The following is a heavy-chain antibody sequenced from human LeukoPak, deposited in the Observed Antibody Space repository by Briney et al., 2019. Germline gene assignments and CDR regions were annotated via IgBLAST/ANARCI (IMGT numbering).Heavy chain of an antibody. CDR2: ITSKAYGGTI. CDR1: GFTFSSYA. J-gene: IGHJ4*02. Sequence: PGGSLRLSCAASGFTFSSYAMSWVRQAPGKGLEWVGVITSKAYGGTIEYGPSVKGRFTISRDDSKSIAYLQMNSLKTEDTAVYYCARVRLSGTPPFYDYWGQGTLVTVSS. CDR3: ARVRLSGTPPFYDY. D-gene: IGHD1-26*01. V-gene: IGHV3-49*04.